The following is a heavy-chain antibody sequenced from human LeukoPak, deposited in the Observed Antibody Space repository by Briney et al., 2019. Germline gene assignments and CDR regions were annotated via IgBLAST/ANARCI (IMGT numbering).Heavy chain of an antibody. V-gene: IGHV3-11*03. CDR3: ARKVDWNHFAFDI. CDR1: GFTFSDYY. D-gene: IGHD1-1*01. J-gene: IGHJ3*02. Sequence: KPGGSLRLSCAASGFTFSDYYMSWIRQAPGKGLEWVSYISSSNSYTNYADSVKGRFTISRDNAKNSLYLQMNSLRAEDTAVYYRARKVDWNHFAFDIWGQGTMVTVSS. CDR2: ISSSNSYT.